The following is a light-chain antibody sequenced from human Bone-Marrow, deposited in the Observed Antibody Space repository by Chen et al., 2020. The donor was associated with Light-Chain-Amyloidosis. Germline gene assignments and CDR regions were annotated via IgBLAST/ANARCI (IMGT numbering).Light chain of an antibody. CDR1: QTISSNY. CDR2: GSS. V-gene: IGKV3-20*01. CDR3: QQYGTSPLT. J-gene: IGKJ4*02. Sequence: EIVLTQSPCTLSLSPGEGANLSCRARQTISSNYLTWYQQKFGKAPRLLIYGSSSRATGIPDRFTGSGSGTDFTLTINRLEPEDFAMYYCQQYGTSPLTFGAGTKVEI.